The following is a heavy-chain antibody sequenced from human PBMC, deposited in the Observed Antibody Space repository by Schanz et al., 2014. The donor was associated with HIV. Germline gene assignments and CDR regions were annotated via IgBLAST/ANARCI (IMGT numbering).Heavy chain of an antibody. D-gene: IGHD3-22*01. J-gene: IGHJ4*02. V-gene: IGHV3-30*18. CDR3: AKPEYDSRGNSQSHFDS. CDR2: ISYGGGNN. Sequence: QVQLVESGGGVVQPGRSLTLSCATTGFPLRDYGMHWVRQPPGKGLEWVAAISYGGGNNYTADSVNGRFTISRDNSKNTLYLQMTTLRTEDTAVYYCAKPEYDSRGNSQSHFDSWGQGTLVTVSS. CDR1: GFPLRDYG.